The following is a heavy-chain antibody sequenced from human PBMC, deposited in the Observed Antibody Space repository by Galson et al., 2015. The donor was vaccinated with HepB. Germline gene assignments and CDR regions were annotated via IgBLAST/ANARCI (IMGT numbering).Heavy chain of an antibody. V-gene: IGHV6-1*01. J-gene: IGHJ3*02. CDR1: GDSVSSNSAA. D-gene: IGHD2-15*01. Sequence: CAISGDSVSSNSAAWNWIRQSPSRGLEWLGRTYYRSKWYNDYAVSVKSRITINPDTSKNQFSLQLSSVTPEDTAVYYCARDKSRAIGYCSGGSCPHDAFDIWGQGTMVTVSS. CDR2: TYYRSKWYN. CDR3: ARDKSRAIGYCSGGSCPHDAFDI.